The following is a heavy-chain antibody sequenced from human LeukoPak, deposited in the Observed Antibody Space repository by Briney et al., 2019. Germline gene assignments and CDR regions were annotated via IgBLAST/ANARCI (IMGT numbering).Heavy chain of an antibody. Sequence: AGGSLRLSCAASGFTFSSYAMSWVRQAPGKGLEWVSAISCSGGSTYYADSVKGRFTISRDNSKNTLYLQMNSLRAEDTAVYYCVKDSAVVMPFDYWGQGTLVTVSS. CDR1: GFTFSSYA. J-gene: IGHJ4*02. CDR3: VKDSAVVMPFDY. D-gene: IGHD4-23*01. V-gene: IGHV3-23*01. CDR2: ISCSGGST.